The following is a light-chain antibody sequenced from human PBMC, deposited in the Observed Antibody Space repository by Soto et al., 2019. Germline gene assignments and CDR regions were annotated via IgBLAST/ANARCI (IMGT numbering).Light chain of an antibody. V-gene: IGKV3-11*01. CDR1: QNVNRY. Sequence: ETVLTQSPATLSLSPGERATLSCRASQNVNRYVAWYQQKPGQAPRLLIYDASTRAAGVPARFSGSGSGTAFSLSISSLEPEDFAVYYCQEHNSFGGGTKVEIK. J-gene: IGKJ4*01. CDR3: QEHNS. CDR2: DAS.